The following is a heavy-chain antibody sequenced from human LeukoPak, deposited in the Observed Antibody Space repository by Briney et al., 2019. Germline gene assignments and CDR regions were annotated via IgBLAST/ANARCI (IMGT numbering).Heavy chain of an antibody. CDR1: GGSISSSSSY. J-gene: IGHJ4*02. D-gene: IGHD3-16*01. V-gene: IGHV4-39*07. Sequence: SETLSLTCTVSGGSISSSSSYWAWVRQPPGKGLECIGSIHYNGNTYSNPSLKSRVTISVDTSKNQFSLRLSSVTAADTAVYYCARDRGNYGDYWGQGTLVTVSS. CDR3: ARDRGNYGDY. CDR2: IHYNGNT.